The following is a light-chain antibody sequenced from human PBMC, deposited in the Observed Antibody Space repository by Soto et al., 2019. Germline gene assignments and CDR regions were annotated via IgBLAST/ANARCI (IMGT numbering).Light chain of an antibody. Sequence: QSVLTQPPSASGTPGQRVTISCSGSSSNIGSNAVSWYQQLPGPAPKLLIYNDNKRPSGVPDRFSASKSGTSASLAISGLQAEDEADYYCAAWDDSLNARGVFGGGTKLTVL. CDR1: SSNIGSNA. CDR3: AAWDDSLNARGV. J-gene: IGLJ3*02. CDR2: NDN. V-gene: IGLV1-44*01.